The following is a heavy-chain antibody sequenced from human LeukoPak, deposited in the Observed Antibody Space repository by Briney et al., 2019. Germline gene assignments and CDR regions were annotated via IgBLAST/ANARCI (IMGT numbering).Heavy chain of an antibody. Sequence: GGSLRLSCAASGFTFSSYEMNWVRQAPGKGLERVSYISSSGSTIYYADSVKGRFTISRDNAKNSLYLQMNSLRAEDTAVYYCARDLYRIVVVPHYFDYWGQGTLVTVSS. J-gene: IGHJ4*02. CDR2: ISSSGSTI. D-gene: IGHD3-22*01. V-gene: IGHV3-48*03. CDR1: GFTFSSYE. CDR3: ARDLYRIVVVPHYFDY.